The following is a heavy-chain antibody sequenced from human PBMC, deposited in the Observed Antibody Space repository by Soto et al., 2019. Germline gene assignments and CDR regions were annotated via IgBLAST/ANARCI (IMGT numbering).Heavy chain of an antibody. V-gene: IGHV4-59*01. CDR1: GGSISSYY. J-gene: IGHJ3*02. D-gene: IGHD5-12*01. CDR3: ARGYSGYDWAFDI. CDR2: IYYSGST. Sequence: PSETLSLTCTVSGGSISSYYWSWIRQPPGKGLEWIGYIYYSGSTNYNPSLKSRVTISVDTSKNQFSLKLSSVTAADTAVYYCARGYSGYDWAFDIWGQGTMVTVSS.